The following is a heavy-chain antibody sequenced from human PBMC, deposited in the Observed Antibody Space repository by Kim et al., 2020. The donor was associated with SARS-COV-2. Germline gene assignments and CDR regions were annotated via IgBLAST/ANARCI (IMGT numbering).Heavy chain of an antibody. J-gene: IGHJ4*02. D-gene: IGHD3-22*01. CDR3: ARLENYYDSSGYRY. V-gene: IGHV4-34*01. Sequence: NPSLKSRVTISVDTSKSQFSLKLSSVTAADTAVYYCARLENYYDSSGYRYWGQGTLVTVSS.